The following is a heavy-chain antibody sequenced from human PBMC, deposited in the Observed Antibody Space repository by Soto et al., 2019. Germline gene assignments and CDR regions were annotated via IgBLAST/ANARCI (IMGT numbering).Heavy chain of an antibody. CDR2: INHSGST. J-gene: IGHJ4*02. V-gene: IGHV4-34*01. CDR3: AREGYY. Sequence: SETLSLTCAVSGGSFSGYYWSWIRQPPGKGLEWIGEINHSGSTNYNPSLKSRVTISVDTSKNQFSLKMGSVTAADTAVYYCAREGYYWGQGTLVTVSS. CDR1: GGSFSGYY.